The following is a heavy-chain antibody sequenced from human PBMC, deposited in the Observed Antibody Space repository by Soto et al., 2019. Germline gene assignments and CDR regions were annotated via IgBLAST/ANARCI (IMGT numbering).Heavy chain of an antibody. J-gene: IGHJ4*02. CDR3: ARLTAYYDSSGYYSYFDY. CDR2: IYYSGST. Sequence: SETLSLTCTVSGGSISSYYWSWLRQPPGKGLEWIGYIYYSGSTNYNPSLKSRVTISVDTSKNQFSLKLSSVTAADTAVYYCARLTAYYDSSGYYSYFDYWGQGTLVTVSP. D-gene: IGHD3-22*01. V-gene: IGHV4-59*08. CDR1: GGSISSYY.